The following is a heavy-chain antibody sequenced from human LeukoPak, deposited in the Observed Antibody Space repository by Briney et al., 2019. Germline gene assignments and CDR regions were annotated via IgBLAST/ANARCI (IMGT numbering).Heavy chain of an antibody. Sequence: ASVKVSCKASGYTFTGYYMHWVRQAPGQGLEWMGWINPNSGGTNYAQKFQGRVTVTRDTSISTAYMELSRLRSDDTAVYYCAREDYGSGSYYNEDNWFDPWGQGTLVTVSS. J-gene: IGHJ5*02. D-gene: IGHD3-10*01. CDR3: AREDYGSGSYYNEDNWFDP. CDR1: GYTFTGYY. CDR2: INPNSGGT. V-gene: IGHV1-2*02.